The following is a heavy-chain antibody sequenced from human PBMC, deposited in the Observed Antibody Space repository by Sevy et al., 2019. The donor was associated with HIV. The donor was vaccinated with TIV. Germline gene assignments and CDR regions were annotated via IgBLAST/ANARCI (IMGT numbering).Heavy chain of an antibody. Sequence: GGSLRLSCAASGFTFSSYWMSWVRQAPGKGLEWVANIKQDGSEKYYGDSVKGRFTISRDNAKNSLYLKMNSLRAEDTAVYYCARARLKGLYGGYDYGYWGQGTLVTVSS. V-gene: IGHV3-7*03. CDR3: ARARLKGLYGGYDYGY. D-gene: IGHD5-12*01. CDR1: GFTFSSYW. J-gene: IGHJ4*02. CDR2: IKQDGSEK.